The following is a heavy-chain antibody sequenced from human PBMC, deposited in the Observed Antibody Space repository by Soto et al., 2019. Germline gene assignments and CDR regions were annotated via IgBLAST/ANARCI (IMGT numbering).Heavy chain of an antibody. Sequence: GGSLRLSCAASGFTFSSYGLHWVRQAPGKGLEWVAVIWYDGSNKYYADSVKGRFTISRDNSKNTLYLQLNSLRAEDTAVYYCARGLYYDSSGRMPDDIWGQGTMVTVSS. D-gene: IGHD3-22*01. CDR2: IWYDGSNK. CDR1: GFTFSSYG. V-gene: IGHV3-33*01. J-gene: IGHJ3*02. CDR3: ARGLYYDSSGRMPDDI.